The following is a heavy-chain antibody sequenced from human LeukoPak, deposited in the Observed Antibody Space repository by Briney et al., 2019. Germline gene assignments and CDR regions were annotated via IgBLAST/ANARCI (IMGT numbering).Heavy chain of an antibody. D-gene: IGHD4-17*01. CDR2: INPNSGGT. J-gene: IGHJ4*02. CDR3: ARVEYTGDYSRADY. Sequence: ASVKVSCKASGYTFTAYYMHWVRQAPGQGLEWMGWINPNSGGTNYAQKFQGRVTMTRDTSITTAYMELSRLRSDDTAVYYCARVEYTGDYSRADYWGQGTLVTVTS. V-gene: IGHV1-2*02. CDR1: GYTFTAYY.